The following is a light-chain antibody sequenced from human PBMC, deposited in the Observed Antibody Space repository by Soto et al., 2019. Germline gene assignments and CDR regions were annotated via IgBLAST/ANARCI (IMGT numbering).Light chain of an antibody. J-gene: IGKJ1*01. CDR3: QQYGRSPWT. CDR1: ESVASSY. V-gene: IGKV3-20*01. Sequence: EIVLTQSPGTLSLSPGEGATLSCRASESVASSYLAWYQQIPGQAPRLLIYGASSRATGIPDRFSGSGSGTDFTLTITILQPEDFAVYYCQQYGRSPWTSGQGTKVEI. CDR2: GAS.